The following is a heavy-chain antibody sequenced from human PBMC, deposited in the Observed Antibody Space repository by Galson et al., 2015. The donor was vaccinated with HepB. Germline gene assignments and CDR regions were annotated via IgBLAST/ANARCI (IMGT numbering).Heavy chain of an antibody. J-gene: IGHJ5*01. CDR2: FNVGNGNT. CDR3: ARDLGGFCSSTSCSGFDS. D-gene: IGHD2-2*01. Sequence: SVKVSCKASGGTFSSYAISWVRQAPGQRLEWMGWFNVGNGNTKYSQTFQGRVTITRDTSASTAYMELSSLRFEDTAVYYCARDLGGFCSSTSCSGFDSWGQGTLVTVSS. V-gene: IGHV1-3*01. CDR1: GGTFSSYA.